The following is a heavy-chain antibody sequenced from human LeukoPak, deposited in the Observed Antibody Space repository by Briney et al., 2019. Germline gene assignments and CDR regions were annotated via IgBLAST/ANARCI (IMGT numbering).Heavy chain of an antibody. J-gene: IGHJ4*02. CDR3: ARDVSLGGATRDFDY. CDR1: GFTFSSYA. V-gene: IGHV3-23*01. D-gene: IGHD1-26*01. CDR2: INRSGST. Sequence: GGSLRLSCAASGFTFSSYAITWVRQAPGEGLGWVSTINRSGSTYDADSVKGRFTISRDNSKNTLYLQMNSLRAEDTAVYYCARDVSLGGATRDFDYWGQGPLVTVSS.